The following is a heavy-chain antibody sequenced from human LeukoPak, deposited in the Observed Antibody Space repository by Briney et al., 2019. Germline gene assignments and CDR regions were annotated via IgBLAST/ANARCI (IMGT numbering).Heavy chain of an antibody. CDR1: GYTFTIYY. CDR3: ARETPSGYYYYGMDV. D-gene: IGHD4-23*01. J-gene: IGHJ6*02. CDR2: INPSGGST. V-gene: IGHV1-46*01. Sequence: ASVTVSYKASGYTFTIYYMHWVRQAPGQGLEWMGIINPSGGSTSYAQKFQGRVTMTRDTSTSTVYMELSSLRSEDTAVYYCARETPSGYYYYGMDVWGQGTTVTVSS.